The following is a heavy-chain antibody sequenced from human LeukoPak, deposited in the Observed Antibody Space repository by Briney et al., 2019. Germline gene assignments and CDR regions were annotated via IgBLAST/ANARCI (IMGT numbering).Heavy chain of an antibody. CDR2: IKQDGSEK. Sequence: PGGSLRLSSAASGFTFSSYWMSWVRQAPGKGLEWVANIKQDGSEKYYVDSVKGRFTISRDNAKNSLYLQMNSLRAEDTAVYYCARDQVGASYNWFDPWGQGTLVTVSS. V-gene: IGHV3-7*01. CDR3: ARDQVGASYNWFDP. CDR1: GFTFSSYW. J-gene: IGHJ5*02. D-gene: IGHD1-26*01.